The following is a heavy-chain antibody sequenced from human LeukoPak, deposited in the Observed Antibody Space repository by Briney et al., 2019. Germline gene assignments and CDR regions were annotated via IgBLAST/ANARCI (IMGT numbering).Heavy chain of an antibody. J-gene: IGHJ4*02. Sequence: GASVKVSCKASGYTFTSYGISWVRQAPGQGLEWMGWISAYNGNTNYAQKLQGRVTMTTDTSTSKAYMELRSLRSDDTAVYYCARVVVVPAVMPGYYFDYWGQGTLVTVSS. CDR1: GYTFTSYG. D-gene: IGHD2-2*01. V-gene: IGHV1-18*01. CDR3: ARVVVVPAVMPGYYFDY. CDR2: ISAYNGNT.